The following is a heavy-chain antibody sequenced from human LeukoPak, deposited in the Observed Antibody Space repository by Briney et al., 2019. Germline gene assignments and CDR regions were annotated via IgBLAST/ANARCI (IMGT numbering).Heavy chain of an antibody. J-gene: IGHJ4*02. D-gene: IGHD1-26*01. V-gene: IGHV4-34*01. CDR3: ARAGFEGELHEHGY. CDR2: INHSGST. CDR1: GGSFSGYY. Sequence: PSETLSLTCAVYGGSFSGYYWSWIRQPPGKGLEWIGEINHSGSTNYNPSLKSRVTISVDTSKNQFSLKLSSVTAADTAVYYCARAGFEGELHEHGYWGQGTLVTVSS.